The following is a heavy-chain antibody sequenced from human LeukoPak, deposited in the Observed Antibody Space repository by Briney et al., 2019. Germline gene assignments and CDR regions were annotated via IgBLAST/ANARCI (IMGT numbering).Heavy chain of an antibody. V-gene: IGHV5-10-1*01. D-gene: IGHD3-3*01. CDR2: IDPSDSYT. CDR1: GYSFTSYW. Sequence: GESLKISCKGSGYSFTSYWISWVRQMPGKGLEWMGRIDPSDSYTNYSPSFQGHVTISADKSISTAYLQWSSLKASDTAMYYCARHGPTPYYDFWSGIHGMDVWGQGTTVTVSS. J-gene: IGHJ6*02. CDR3: ARHGPTPYYDFWSGIHGMDV.